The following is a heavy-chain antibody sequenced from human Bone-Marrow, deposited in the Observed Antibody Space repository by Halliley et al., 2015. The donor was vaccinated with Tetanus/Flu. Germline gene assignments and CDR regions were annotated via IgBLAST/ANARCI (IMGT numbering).Heavy chain of an antibody. Sequence: GYFYFRGSTYSHPSLKSRVSLSVDTPKNQFSLKVSSVTAADTAVYYCARLPGSGLQPQNPDIWGQGTMVTVSS. V-gene: IGHV4-31*02. CDR3: ARLPGSGLQPQNPDI. D-gene: IGHD3-10*01. J-gene: IGHJ3*02. CDR2: FYFRGST.